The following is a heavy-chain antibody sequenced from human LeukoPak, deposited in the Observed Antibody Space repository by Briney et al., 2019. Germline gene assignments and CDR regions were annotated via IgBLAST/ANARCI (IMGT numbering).Heavy chain of an antibody. CDR2: IYHDETT. CDR1: GSSLSSDYY. CDR3: ANADTEDFFDS. Sequence: SETLSLTCAVSGSSLSSDYYWGWVRQPPGKGLEWVGSIYHDETTYYNPSLKSRVTISLVTSKKQFSLMLASVTAADTAIYYCANADTEDFFDSWGQGVLVTVSS. V-gene: IGHV4-38-2*01. D-gene: IGHD2-8*01. J-gene: IGHJ4*02.